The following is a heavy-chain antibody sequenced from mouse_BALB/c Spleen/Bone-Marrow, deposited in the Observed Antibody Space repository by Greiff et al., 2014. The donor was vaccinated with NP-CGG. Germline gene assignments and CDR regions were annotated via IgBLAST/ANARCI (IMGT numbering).Heavy chain of an antibody. J-gene: IGHJ3*01. CDR2: IDPANGNT. V-gene: IGHV14-3*02. CDR1: GFNIKDPY. CDR3: APYYYGRWFTY. Sequence: EVKLEESGAELVKPGASVKLSCTASGFNIKDPYMHWVKQRPEQGLEWIGRIDPANGNTKYDPKFQGKATITADTSSNTAYLQLSSLTSEDTAVYYCAPYYYGRWFTYWGQGTLVTVPA. D-gene: IGHD1-1*01.